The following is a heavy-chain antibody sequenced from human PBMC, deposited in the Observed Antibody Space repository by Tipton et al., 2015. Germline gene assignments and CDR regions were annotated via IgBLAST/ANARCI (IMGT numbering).Heavy chain of an antibody. Sequence: TLSLTCTVSGGSVSGGNYYWSWIRQPPGKGLEWIGYISYTENTHNNPSLKSRVTISLDTSKDQFSLTLNSVTAADTAVYYCARDLEHGMDVWGQGTTVTVSS. CDR1: GGSVSGGNYY. CDR3: ARDLEHGMDV. J-gene: IGHJ6*02. CDR2: ISYTENT. D-gene: IGHD5-24*01. V-gene: IGHV4-61*01.